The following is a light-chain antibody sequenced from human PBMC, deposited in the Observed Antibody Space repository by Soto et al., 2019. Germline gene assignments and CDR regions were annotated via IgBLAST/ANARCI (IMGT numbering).Light chain of an antibody. J-gene: IGLJ1*01. CDR3: SSYTSSSTLSTYV. Sequence: QSVLNQPASVSGSPGQSITISCTGTSSDVGGYNYVSWYQHHPGKAPKLMIYDVSNRPSGVSNRFSGSKSGNTASLITSGLQAEDEADYYCSSYTSSSTLSTYVFGTGTKVTVL. V-gene: IGLV2-14*03. CDR1: SSDVGGYNY. CDR2: DVS.